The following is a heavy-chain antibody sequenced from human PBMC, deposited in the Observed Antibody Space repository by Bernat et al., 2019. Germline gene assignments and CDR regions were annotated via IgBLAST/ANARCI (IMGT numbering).Heavy chain of an antibody. D-gene: IGHD4-23*01. Sequence: QVQLQQWGAGLLKPSETLSLTCAVYGGSFSGYYWSWIRQPPGKGLEWIGEINHSGSTNYNPSLKSRVTISVDTAKNQFSLKLSSVTAADTAVYYCARGRRWPQYCFDFWGQGTLVTVSS. CDR3: ARGRRWPQYCFDF. V-gene: IGHV4-34*01. CDR2: INHSGST. J-gene: IGHJ4*02. CDR1: GGSFSGYY.